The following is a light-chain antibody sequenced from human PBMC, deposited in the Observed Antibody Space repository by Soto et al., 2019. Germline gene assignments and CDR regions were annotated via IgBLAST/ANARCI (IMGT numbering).Light chain of an antibody. CDR2: AAS. CDR1: QGISSY. V-gene: IGKV1-8*01. Sequence: AIRMTQSPSSFSASTGDRVTITCRASQGISSYLAWYQQKPGKAPKLLIYAASTLQSGVPSRFSGSGSGTDFTLTISCLQSEDFATYFCQQGDSFPFTFGGGTKVDIK. J-gene: IGKJ4*01. CDR3: QQGDSFPFT.